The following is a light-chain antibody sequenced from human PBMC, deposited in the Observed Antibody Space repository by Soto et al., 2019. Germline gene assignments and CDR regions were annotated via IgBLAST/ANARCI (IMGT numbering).Light chain of an antibody. CDR2: GAS. J-gene: IGKJ1*01. Sequence: EMAVTQSPATLSMSPGGRATLSCRTSESISRNLAWYQQKLGQAPRLLIYGASTRATGVPDRFTGSGSGTEFILTITSLQSEDFGIYYCQQYYHWPRTFGQGTKVDIK. V-gene: IGKV3-15*01. CDR1: ESISRN. CDR3: QQYYHWPRT.